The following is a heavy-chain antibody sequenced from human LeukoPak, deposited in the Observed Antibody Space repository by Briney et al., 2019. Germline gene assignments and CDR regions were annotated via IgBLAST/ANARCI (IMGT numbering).Heavy chain of an antibody. V-gene: IGHV4-59*08. CDR1: GGSISTDY. CDR2: IHYSGHT. CDR3: ARLGKEVTYRAYYLDY. D-gene: IGHD1-26*01. J-gene: IGHJ4*02. Sequence: SETLSLTCTVSGGSISTDYWSWIRQPPGKGLEYIASIHYSGHTNYNPSLKSRVTISIDTSKNQLSLKLSSVTAADTAVYYCARLGKEVTYRAYYLDYWGQGTLVTVSS.